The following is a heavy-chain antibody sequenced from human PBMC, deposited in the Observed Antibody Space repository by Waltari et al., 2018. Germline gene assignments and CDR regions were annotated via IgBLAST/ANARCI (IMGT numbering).Heavy chain of an antibody. CDR1: GGSISSYY. CDR2: IDYSGST. J-gene: IGHJ4*02. V-gene: IGHV4-59*01. Sequence: QVQLQESGPGLVKPSETLSLTCTVSGGSISSYYWSWIRQPPGKGLEWIGYIDYSGSTNYNPSRKSRVTISVDTSKNQFSLKLSSVTAADTAVYYCARKPHSLRSFDYWGQGTLVTVSS. D-gene: IGHD3-16*02. CDR3: ARKPHSLRSFDY.